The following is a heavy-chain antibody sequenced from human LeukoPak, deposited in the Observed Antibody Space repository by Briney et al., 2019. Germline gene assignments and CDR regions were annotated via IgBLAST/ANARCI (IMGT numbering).Heavy chain of an antibody. D-gene: IGHD3-22*01. V-gene: IGHV1-2*02. J-gene: IGHJ4*02. CDR2: INPNSGGT. CDR3: ARLYYYDSSGYYFGYYFDY. CDR1: GYTFTGYY. Sequence: GASVKVSCKASGYTFTGYYMHWVRQAPGQGLEWMGWINPNSGGTNYAQKFQGRVTMTRDTSISTAYMELSRLRSDDTAVYYCARLYYYDSSGYYFGYYFDYWGQGTLVTVSS.